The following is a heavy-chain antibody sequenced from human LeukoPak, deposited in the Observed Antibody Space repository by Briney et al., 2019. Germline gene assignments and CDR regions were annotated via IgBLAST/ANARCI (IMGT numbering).Heavy chain of an antibody. J-gene: IGHJ3*01. CDR1: NGSISSHF. CDR2: INNSGST. CDR3: ARVRDSSGYYLGAFDV. Sequence: PSETLSLTCTASNGSISSHFWSWIRQPAGKGLEWIGHINNSGSTNYNPSLKSRVTMSVDMSKNQYSLRLSSVTAADTAIYYCARVRDSSGYYLGAFDVWGQGTMVTVSS. D-gene: IGHD3-22*01. V-gene: IGHV4-4*07.